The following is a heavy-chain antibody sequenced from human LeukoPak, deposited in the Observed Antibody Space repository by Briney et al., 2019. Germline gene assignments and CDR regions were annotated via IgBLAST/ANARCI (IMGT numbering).Heavy chain of an antibody. CDR3: ARGGTTVTPGDN. V-gene: IGHV4-4*02. CDR2: IDHSGSI. J-gene: IGHJ4*02. CDR1: GGSISRSNW. D-gene: IGHD4-17*01. Sequence: PSETLSLTCAVSGGSISRSNWWTWVRQPPGKGLEWIGEIDHSGSINYNPSLKSRVTISVDKSKNQFSLKLSSVTAADTAVYYCARGGTTVTPGDNWGQGTLVTVSS.